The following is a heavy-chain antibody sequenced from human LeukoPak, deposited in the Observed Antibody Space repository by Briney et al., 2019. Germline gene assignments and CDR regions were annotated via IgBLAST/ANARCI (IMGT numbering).Heavy chain of an antibody. CDR2: IIPIFGTA. Sequence: ASVKVSCKASGYTFTSYAISWVRQAPGQGLEWMGGIIPIFGTANYAQKFQGRVTITADKSTSTAYMELSSLRSEDTAVYYCARDHTPYCSGGSCYSRPVGDNWFDPWGQGTLVTVSS. D-gene: IGHD2-15*01. CDR3: ARDHTPYCSGGSCYSRPVGDNWFDP. J-gene: IGHJ5*02. V-gene: IGHV1-69*06. CDR1: GYTFTSYA.